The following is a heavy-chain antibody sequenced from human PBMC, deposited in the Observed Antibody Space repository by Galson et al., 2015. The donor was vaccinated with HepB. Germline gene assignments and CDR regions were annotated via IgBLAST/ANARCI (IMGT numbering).Heavy chain of an antibody. CDR1: GYTFTGYY. J-gene: IGHJ4*02. Sequence: SVKVSCKASGYTFTGYYMHWVRQAPGQGLEWMGRINPNSGGTNYAQKFQGRVTMTRDTSISTAYMELSRLRSDDTAVYYCARDAISVMITFGGVSDYWGQGTLVTVSS. V-gene: IGHV1-2*06. CDR3: ARDAISVMITFGGVSDY. CDR2: INPNSGGT. D-gene: IGHD3-16*01.